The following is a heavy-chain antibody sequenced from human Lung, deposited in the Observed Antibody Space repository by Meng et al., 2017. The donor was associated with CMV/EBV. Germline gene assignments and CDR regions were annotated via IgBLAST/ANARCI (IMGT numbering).Heavy chain of an antibody. V-gene: IGHV4-59*12. J-gene: IGHJ6*02. Sequence: SETLSLXCSVSGASISSYHWSWIRQPPGKGLEWIGYIYYSGRSYYNPSLESRVTISIATSRNQFSLKLSSVTAADTAVYYCARGQRYYYGSGRWDRAWYYYVRDVXGQGXTVTVSS. CDR2: IYYSGRS. D-gene: IGHD3-10*01. CDR1: GASISSYH. CDR3: ARGQRYYYGSGRWDRAWYYYVRDV.